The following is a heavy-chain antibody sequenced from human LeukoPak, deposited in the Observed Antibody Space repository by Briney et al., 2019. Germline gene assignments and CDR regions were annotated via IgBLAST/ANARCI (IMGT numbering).Heavy chain of an antibody. V-gene: IGHV4-38-2*01. J-gene: IGHJ4*02. D-gene: IGHD2-15*01. CDR1: GYSISSGYY. Sequence: SETLSLTCAVSGYSISSGYYWSWIRQPPGKGLEGIGYIYYSGSTYYNASLKSRVTISVDTSKNQFSLKLSSVTAADTAVYYCARGRYCSGGSCADYWGQGSLVTVSS. CDR3: ARGRYCSGGSCADY. CDR2: IYYSGST.